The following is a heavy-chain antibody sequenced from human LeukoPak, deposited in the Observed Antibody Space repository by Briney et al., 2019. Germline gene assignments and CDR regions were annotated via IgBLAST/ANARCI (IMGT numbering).Heavy chain of an antibody. J-gene: IGHJ4*02. CDR2: FDPEDGET. CDR1: GYTLTELS. D-gene: IGHD6-19*01. CDR3: ATGVGYSSGWYTLDY. Sequence: GASVKVSCKVSGYTLTELSMHWVRQAPGKGLEWMGGFDPEDGETIYAQKLQGRVTMTEDTSTDTAYMELSSLRSEDTAVYYCATGVGYSSGWYTLDYWGQGTLVTVSS. V-gene: IGHV1-24*01.